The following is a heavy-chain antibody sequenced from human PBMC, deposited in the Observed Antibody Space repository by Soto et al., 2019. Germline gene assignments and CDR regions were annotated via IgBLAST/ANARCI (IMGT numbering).Heavy chain of an antibody. D-gene: IGHD6-13*01. J-gene: IGHJ4*02. V-gene: IGHV3-23*01. CDR3: AKDEGAAAGTDY. CDR1: GFTFSSYA. Sequence: GESLKISCAASGFTFSSYAMSWVRQAPGKGLEWVSAISGSGGSTYYADSVKGRFTISRDNSKNTLYLQMNSLRAEDTAVYYCAKDEGAAAGTDYWGQGTLVTVSS. CDR2: ISGSGGST.